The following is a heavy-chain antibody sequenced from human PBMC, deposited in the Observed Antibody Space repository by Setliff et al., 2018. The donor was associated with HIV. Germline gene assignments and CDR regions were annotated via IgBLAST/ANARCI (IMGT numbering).Heavy chain of an antibody. CDR2: MNPNSGNT. D-gene: IGHD3-22*01. V-gene: IGHV1-8*01. CDR3: GRDRTPYYYDSSGFNWFDP. J-gene: IGHJ5*02. CDR1: GYTFTSYD. Sequence: ASVKVSCKASGYTFTSYDINWVRQATGQGLEWMGWMNPNSGNTGYAQKFQGRVTITADESTSTAYMELSSLRSEDTAVYYCGRDRTPYYYDSSGFNWFDPWGQGTLVTVSS.